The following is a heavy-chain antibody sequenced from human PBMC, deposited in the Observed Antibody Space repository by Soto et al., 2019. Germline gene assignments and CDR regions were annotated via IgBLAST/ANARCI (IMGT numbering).Heavy chain of an antibody. Sequence: GQLVQAGAEVKGPGASIRVSCKTSGYTFADFYIHWVRQAPGQGLEWMGWMNPDSGVTDLAQKFRGRVTMARDTSTKTAYLALDRLTSEDDGVYYCARGGSMVTESHFDMWVQGTLVTVSS. V-gene: IGHV1-2*02. D-gene: IGHD2-21*02. CDR2: MNPDSGVT. J-gene: IGHJ4*02. CDR3: ARGGSMVTESHFDM. CDR1: GYTFADFY.